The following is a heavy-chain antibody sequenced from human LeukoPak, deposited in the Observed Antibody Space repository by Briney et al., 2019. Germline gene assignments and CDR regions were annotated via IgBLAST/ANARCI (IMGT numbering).Heavy chain of an antibody. Sequence: GGSLRLSCAASGFTFSAYAMTWVRQAPGKGLEWVSSMSGRDDKTYYTDSAKGRFTISRDNSRNTLYLQMNSLRPEDTAVYYCAKDLTAFLTVYYFDYWGQGTLVTVSS. J-gene: IGHJ4*02. D-gene: IGHD2/OR15-2a*01. CDR3: AKDLTAFLTVYYFDY. V-gene: IGHV3-23*01. CDR1: GFTFSAYA. CDR2: MSGRDDKT.